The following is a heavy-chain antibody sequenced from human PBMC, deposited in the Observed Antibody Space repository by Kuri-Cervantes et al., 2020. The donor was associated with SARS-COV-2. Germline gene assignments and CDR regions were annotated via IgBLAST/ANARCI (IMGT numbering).Heavy chain of an antibody. CDR3: ARGGMVVGSSGWYGEDYYYYMDV. V-gene: IGHV3-11*04. Sequence: GESLKISCAASGFPFSDYYMSWIRQAPGKGLEWVSYISSSGSTIYYADSVKGRFTISRDNAKNSLYLQMNSLRAEDTAVYYCARGGMVVGSSGWYGEDYYYYMDVWGKGTTVTVSS. CDR1: GFPFSDYY. D-gene: IGHD6-19*01. CDR2: ISSSGSTI. J-gene: IGHJ6*03.